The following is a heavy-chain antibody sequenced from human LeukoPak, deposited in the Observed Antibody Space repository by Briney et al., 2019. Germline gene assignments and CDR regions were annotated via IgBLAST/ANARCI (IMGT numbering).Heavy chain of an antibody. J-gene: IGHJ3*01. CDR3: ARGLGATVFVPSDL. V-gene: IGHV3-20*04. CDR2: INWDGGST. CDR1: GFTFDDYG. D-gene: IGHD1-26*01. Sequence: GGSLRLSCAASGFTFDDYGMSWVRQAPVKGLEWVSGINWDGGSTTYADSVKGRFTISRDNAQNSLYLQMNSLRAEDTAFYYCARGLGATVFVPSDLWGQGTMVSVSS.